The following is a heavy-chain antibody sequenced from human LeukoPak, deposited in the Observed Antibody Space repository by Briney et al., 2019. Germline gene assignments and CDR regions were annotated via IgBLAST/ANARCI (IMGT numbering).Heavy chain of an antibody. D-gene: IGHD3/OR15-3a*01. V-gene: IGHV3-48*02. Sequence: PGGSLRLSCTASGFTFSTYNMNWVRQAPGKGLEWVSYISSSSTVIYYAASVRGRFTISRDNAKNSLSLQMNSLRDEDTAVYYCTRDLRSNCWGQGTLVTVAS. CDR3: TRDLRSNC. J-gene: IGHJ4*02. CDR2: ISSSSTVI. CDR1: GFTFSTYN.